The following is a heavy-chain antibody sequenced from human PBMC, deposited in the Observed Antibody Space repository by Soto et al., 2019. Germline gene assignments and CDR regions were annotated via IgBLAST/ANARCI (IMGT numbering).Heavy chain of an antibody. Sequence: XXTLSLACAVYGGSFSGYYWRWIRQPPGKGLEWIGEINHSGSTNYNPSLKSRVTISVDTSKNQFSLKLSSVTAADTAVYYCARYSSGYYFFDYWGQGTLVTVSS. J-gene: IGHJ4*02. CDR3: ARYSSGYYFFDY. CDR2: INHSGST. D-gene: IGHD3-22*01. V-gene: IGHV4-34*01. CDR1: GGSFSGYY.